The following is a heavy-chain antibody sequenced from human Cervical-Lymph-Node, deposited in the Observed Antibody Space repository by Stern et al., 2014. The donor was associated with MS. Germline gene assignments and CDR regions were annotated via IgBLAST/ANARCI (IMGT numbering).Heavy chain of an antibody. Sequence: QVHLVESGGGVVRPGRSLRLSCATSGFTFSRYAVLWVRQAPGKGLEWVAAISYDGSNKFYGDSVKGRFTISRDNSKTTLFLQMNNLRPEDSGVYHCARDRLDGDYVYYYGLDVWGQGTTVTVSS. CDR2: ISYDGSNK. CDR1: GFTFSRYA. J-gene: IGHJ6*02. CDR3: ARDRLDGDYVYYYGLDV. D-gene: IGHD4-17*01. V-gene: IGHV3-30*04.